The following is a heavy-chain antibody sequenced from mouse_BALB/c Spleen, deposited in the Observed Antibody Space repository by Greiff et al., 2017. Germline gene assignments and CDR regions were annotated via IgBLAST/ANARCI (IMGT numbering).Heavy chain of an antibody. CDR1: GFSLTSYG. CDR3: ASIYYGNYGYAMDY. J-gene: IGHJ4*01. V-gene: IGHV2-9*02. Sequence: QVHVKQSGPGLVAPSQSLSITCTVSGFSLTSYGVHWVRQPPGKGLEWLGVIWAGGSTNYNSALMSRLSISKDNSKSQVFLKMNSLQTDDTAMYYCASIYYGNYGYAMDYWGQGTSVTVSS. CDR2: IWAGGST. D-gene: IGHD2-1*01.